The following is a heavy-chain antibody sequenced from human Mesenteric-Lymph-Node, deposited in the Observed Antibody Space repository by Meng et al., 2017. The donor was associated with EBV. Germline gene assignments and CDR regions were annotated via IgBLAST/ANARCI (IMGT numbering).Heavy chain of an antibody. CDR2: IYHSGST. CDR3: ARASVYGDYDNWFDP. V-gene: IGHV4-30-2*01. CDR1: GGSISNDGYS. Sequence: QLQLTESGSGLVKPSQTLSLTCAVSGGSISNDGYSWSWIRQPPGKGLEWIGYIYHSGSTYSNPSLKSRVTISVDRSKNQFSLKLNSVTAADTAVYYCARASVYGDYDNWFDPWGQGTLVTVSS. J-gene: IGHJ5*02. D-gene: IGHD4-17*01.